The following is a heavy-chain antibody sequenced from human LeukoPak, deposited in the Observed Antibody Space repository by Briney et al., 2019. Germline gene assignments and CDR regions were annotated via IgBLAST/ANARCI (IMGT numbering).Heavy chain of an antibody. CDR2: TYYRSKWYN. CDR3: ARGYSSSSLSGVNWFDP. CDR1: GDSVSSNSAA. V-gene: IGHV6-1*01. D-gene: IGHD6-6*01. J-gene: IGHJ5*02. Sequence: SQTLSLTCAISGDSVSSNSAAWNWIRQSPSRGLEWLGRTYYRSKWYNDYAVSVKSRITINPDTSKNQFSLQLNSVTPEDTAVYYCARGYSSSSLSGVNWFDPWGQGTLVTVSS.